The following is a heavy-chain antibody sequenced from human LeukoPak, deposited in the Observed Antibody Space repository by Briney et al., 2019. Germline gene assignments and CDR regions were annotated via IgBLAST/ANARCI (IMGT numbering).Heavy chain of an antibody. Sequence: GGSLRLSCAASGFTVGSHYMSWVRQAPGKGLEWVSVIYSGSSTYYADSVKGRFTISRDNSKNTLCLQMSSLRAEDTAVYYCARISKTYYYDSPYWFDPWGQGTLVTVSS. CDR2: IYSGSST. CDR1: GFTVGSHY. CDR3: ARISKTYYYDSPYWFDP. J-gene: IGHJ5*02. V-gene: IGHV3-66*01. D-gene: IGHD3-22*01.